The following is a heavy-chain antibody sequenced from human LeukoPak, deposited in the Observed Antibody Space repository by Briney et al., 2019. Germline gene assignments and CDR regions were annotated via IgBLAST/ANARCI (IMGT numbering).Heavy chain of an antibody. CDR1: GGSISSYY. CDR3: ARPYDFWNNNWFDP. J-gene: IGHJ5*02. V-gene: IGHV4-59*12. Sequence: PSETLSLTCTVSGGSISSYYWSWIRQPPGKGLEWIGYIYYSGSTNYNPSLKSRVTISVDTSKNQFSLKLSSVTAADTAVYYCARPYDFWNNNWFDPWGQGTLVTVSS. CDR2: IYYSGST. D-gene: IGHD3-3*01.